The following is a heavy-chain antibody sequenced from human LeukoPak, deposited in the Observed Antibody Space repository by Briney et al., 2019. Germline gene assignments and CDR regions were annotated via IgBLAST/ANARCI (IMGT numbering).Heavy chain of an antibody. V-gene: IGHV1-18*01. CDR2: ISAYNGNT. Sequence: GASVKVSCKASGYTFTSYGISWVRQAPGQGLEWIGWISAYNGNTNYAQKLQGRVTMTTDTSTSTAYMELRSLRSDDTAVYYCARDQGGSSGWFYYYYYGMDVWGQGTTVTVSS. J-gene: IGHJ6*02. CDR3: ARDQGGSSGWFYYYYYGMDV. CDR1: GYTFTSYG. D-gene: IGHD6-19*01.